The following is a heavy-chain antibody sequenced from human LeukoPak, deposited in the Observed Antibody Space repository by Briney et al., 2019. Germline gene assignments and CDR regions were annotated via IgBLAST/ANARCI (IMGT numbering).Heavy chain of an antibody. CDR2: TSYDGSTK. CDR1: AFTFSSYA. V-gene: IGHV3-30-3*01. CDR3: ARDRLRGVIQYYFDY. J-gene: IGHJ4*02. Sequence: PGRSLRLSCAASAFTFSSYAMHWVRQAPGKGLEWAAVTSYDGSTKHYADSVKGRFTISRDNYKNTLYLQMNSLRADDTAVYYCARDRLRGVIQYYFDYWGQGTLVTVSS. D-gene: IGHD3-10*01.